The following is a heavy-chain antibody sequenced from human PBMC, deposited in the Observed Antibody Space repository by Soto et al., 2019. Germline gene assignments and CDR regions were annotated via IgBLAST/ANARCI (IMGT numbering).Heavy chain of an antibody. CDR2: ISTTSTYT. D-gene: IGHD3-10*01. Sequence: GSLRLSCAVSGFTFSDYYMHWIRQAAGKGLEWVSYISTTSTYTNYADSVKGRFSISRDNAKNSLYLQMNSLRVEDTAVYYCGRGAYYYGSGSYPIDYWGQGALVTVSS. CDR3: GRGAYYYGSGSYPIDY. J-gene: IGHJ4*02. V-gene: IGHV3-11*06. CDR1: GFTFSDYY.